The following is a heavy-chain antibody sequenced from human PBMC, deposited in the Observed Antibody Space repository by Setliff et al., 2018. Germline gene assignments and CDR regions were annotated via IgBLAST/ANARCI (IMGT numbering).Heavy chain of an antibody. D-gene: IGHD3-3*01. CDR3: ARVAEASMRHIGIFGVVPHGFDI. V-gene: IGHV4-59*01. CDR1: GGPISSNN. Sequence: SETLSLTCSVSGGPISSNNWSWMRQPPGKGLEWIGYIHYSGSTSYNPSLKSRVTILVDTSKNHLSLRVNSMTAADTAVYYCARVAEASMRHIGIFGVVPHGFDIWGQGTMVTVSS. CDR2: IHYSGST. J-gene: IGHJ3*02.